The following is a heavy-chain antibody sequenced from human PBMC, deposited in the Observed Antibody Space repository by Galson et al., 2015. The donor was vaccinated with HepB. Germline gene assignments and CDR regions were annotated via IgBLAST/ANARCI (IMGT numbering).Heavy chain of an antibody. CDR2: ISGSGGST. J-gene: IGHJ4*02. Sequence: LRLSCAASGFTFSSYAMSWVRQAPGKGLEWVSAISGSGGSTSYADSVKGRFTISRDNSKNTLYLQMNSLRAEDTAVCYCAKEFGYCSSTSCSYFDYWGQGALVTVSS. CDR3: AKEFGYCSSTSCSYFDY. V-gene: IGHV3-23*01. CDR1: GFTFSSYA. D-gene: IGHD2-2*03.